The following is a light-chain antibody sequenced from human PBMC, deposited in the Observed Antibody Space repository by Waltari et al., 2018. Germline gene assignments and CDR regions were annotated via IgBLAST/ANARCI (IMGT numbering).Light chain of an antibody. CDR2: AAS. CDR1: QGISSS. CDR3: QQLSTYPLT. J-gene: IGKJ4*01. V-gene: IGKV1-9*01. Sequence: DIQLTQSPSFLSVSVGDRVTITCRSSQGISSSLAWYQQKPGKAPKLLVYAASSLHSGVPSRFSGSGSGTEFTLTISSLQPEYFASYYCQQLSTYPLTIGGGTKVEIK.